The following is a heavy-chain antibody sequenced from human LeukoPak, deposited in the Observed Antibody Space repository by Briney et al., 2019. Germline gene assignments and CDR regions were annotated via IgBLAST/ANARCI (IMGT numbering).Heavy chain of an antibody. Sequence: GGSLSLSCVPSGFIFSTYWMICVRQATGKGMEWVVNINQGGSEKYDVDSVKVRFTISRDNAKNSLDLQMNSLRAEDTDVYFYARGPHYFPYYCHGTLVTVSS. CDR1: GFIFSTYW. CDR3: ARGPHYFPY. J-gene: IGHJ4*01. CDR2: INQGGSEK. V-gene: IGHV3-7*01.